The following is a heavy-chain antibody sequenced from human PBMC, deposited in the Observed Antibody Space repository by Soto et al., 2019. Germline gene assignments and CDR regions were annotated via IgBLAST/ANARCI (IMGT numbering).Heavy chain of an antibody. J-gene: IGHJ3*02. CDR1: GGTFSRYA. D-gene: IGHD6-19*01. V-gene: IGHV1-69*01. CDR3: GRIAVATESLDM. CDR2: IIPIFGTA. Sequence: QVQLVQSGAEVKKSGCSVKVSCKASGGTFSRYAISWVRQAPGQGLEWMGGIIPIFGTAKFAQNFQGRVTITADESMSTVYMELTSLKSEDTAMYYCGRIAVATESLDMWGQGTMVTVSS.